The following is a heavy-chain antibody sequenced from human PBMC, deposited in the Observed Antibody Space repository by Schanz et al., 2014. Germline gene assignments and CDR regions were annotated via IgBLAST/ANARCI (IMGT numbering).Heavy chain of an antibody. J-gene: IGHJ4*02. CDR1: GFTFSSYG. CDR3: ARGRRGDCRRTSCTYYFDY. V-gene: IGHV3-30*02. D-gene: IGHD2-2*01. CDR2: IRYDGSNN. Sequence: QVQLVESGGGVVQPGGSLRLSCAASGFTFSSYGMHWVRQAPGKGLEWVAFIRYDGSNNYYADSVKGRFTISRENGKTSLYLQMNSLRSGDTAVYYCARGRRGDCRRTSCTYYFDYWGQGTLVTVSS.